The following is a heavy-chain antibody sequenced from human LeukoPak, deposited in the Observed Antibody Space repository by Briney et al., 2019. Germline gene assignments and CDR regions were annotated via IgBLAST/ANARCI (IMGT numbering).Heavy chain of an antibody. CDR1: GGSISSGDYY. Sequence: SQTLSLTCTVSGGSISSGDYYWSWIRQHPGKGLEWIGYIHYSGSTYYNPSLKSRVTISVDTSKKQFSLKLSSVTAADTAVYYCARVGVAAKSSRYFDYWGQGTLVTVSS. V-gene: IGHV4-31*03. CDR3: ARVGVAAKSSRYFDY. CDR2: IHYSGST. D-gene: IGHD2-15*01. J-gene: IGHJ4*02.